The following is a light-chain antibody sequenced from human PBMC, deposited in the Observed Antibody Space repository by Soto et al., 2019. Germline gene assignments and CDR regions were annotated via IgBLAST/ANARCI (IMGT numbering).Light chain of an antibody. CDR2: DVS. J-gene: IGLJ2*01. V-gene: IGLV2-11*01. CDR3: CSYAGSYRFVV. Sequence: QSALTQPRSVSGSPGQSVTISCTGTSSDVGGYNYVSWYQQHPGKAPKLMIYDVSKRPSGVPDRFSGSKSVNTASLTISGLQAEDEADYYCCSYAGSYRFVVFGGGTKLTVL. CDR1: SSDVGGYNY.